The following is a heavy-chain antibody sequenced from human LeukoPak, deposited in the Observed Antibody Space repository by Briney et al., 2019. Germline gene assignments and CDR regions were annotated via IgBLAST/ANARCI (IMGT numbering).Heavy chain of an antibody. V-gene: IGHV1-2*02. CDR3: ARDRGVTMLLYYFDY. D-gene: IGHD3-10*02. J-gene: IGHJ4*02. Sequence: ASVKVSCKASGYTFTGYYMHWVRQAPGQGLEWMGWINSNSGGTNYAQKFQGRVTMTRDTSISTAYMELSRLRSDDTAVYYCARDRGVTMLLYYFDYWGQGTLVTVSS. CDR2: INSNSGGT. CDR1: GYTFTGYY.